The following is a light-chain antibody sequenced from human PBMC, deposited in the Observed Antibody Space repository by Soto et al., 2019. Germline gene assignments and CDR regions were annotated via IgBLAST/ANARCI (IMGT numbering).Light chain of an antibody. V-gene: IGKV3-11*01. CDR3: QQRSNWAPAT. CDR1: QSVSSY. J-gene: IGKJ2*01. CDR2: DAS. Sequence: IVLTQSPATLSLSPGDRATLSCRASQSVSSYLAWYQQKPGQAPRLLIYDASNRATGIPARFSGSGSGTEFTLTIISLEPEDFAVYYWQQRSNWAPATFGQGTKLEIK.